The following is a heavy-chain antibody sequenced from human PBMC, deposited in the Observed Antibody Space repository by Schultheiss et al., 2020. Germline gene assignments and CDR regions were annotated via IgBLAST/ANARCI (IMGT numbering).Heavy chain of an antibody. CDR1: GFTFSNHW. CDR2: ISWNSGSI. Sequence: GGSLRLSCAASGFTFSNHWMHWVRQAPGKGLEWVSGISWNSGSIGYADSVKGRFTISRDNSKNTLYLQMNSLRAEDTAVYYCAKSYGGVNSATDYWGQGTMVTVSS. V-gene: IGHV3-9*01. J-gene: IGHJ4*02. D-gene: IGHD4-23*01. CDR3: AKSYGGVNSATDY.